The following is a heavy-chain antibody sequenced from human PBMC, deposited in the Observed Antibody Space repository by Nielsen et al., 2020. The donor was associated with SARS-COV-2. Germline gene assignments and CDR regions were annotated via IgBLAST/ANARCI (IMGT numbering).Heavy chain of an antibody. Sequence: GESLKISCAASGFTFSSYAMSWVRQAPGKGLEWVSVIYSGGSSTYYADSVKGRFTISRDNSKNTLYLQMNSLRAEDTAVYYCAKEEGLLWFGETRWPYYYYGMDVWGQGTTVTVSS. V-gene: IGHV3-23*03. CDR2: IYSGGSST. CDR1: GFTFSSYA. J-gene: IGHJ6*02. D-gene: IGHD3-10*01. CDR3: AKEEGLLWFGETRWPYYYYGMDV.